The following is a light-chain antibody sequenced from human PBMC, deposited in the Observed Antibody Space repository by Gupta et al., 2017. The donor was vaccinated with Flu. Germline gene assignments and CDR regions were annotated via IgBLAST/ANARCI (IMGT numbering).Light chain of an antibody. V-gene: IGKV3-20*01. CDR2: GAS. J-gene: IGKJ4*01. CDR1: QSDSSSY. Sequence: LTQSPRTLSLSRGERATLSCRASQSDSSSYLAWYQQKPGQAPRLLIYGASSRATGRPDRFSGSGSGTDFTLTISRLEPEDFAVYYCQQYGSSPLTFGGGTKVEIK. CDR3: QQYGSSPLT.